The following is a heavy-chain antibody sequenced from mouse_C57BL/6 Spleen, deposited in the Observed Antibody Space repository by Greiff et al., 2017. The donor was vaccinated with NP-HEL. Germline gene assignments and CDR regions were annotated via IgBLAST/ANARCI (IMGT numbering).Heavy chain of an antibody. CDR3: ARSLITTAHFDY. J-gene: IGHJ2*01. Sequence: VQLKESGPELVKPGASVKISCKASGYAFSSSWMNWVKQRPGKGLEWIGRIYPGDGDTNYNGKFKGKATLTADKSSSTAYMQLSSLTSQDSAVYFCARSLITTAHFDYWGQGTTLTVSS. CDR2: IYPGDGDT. D-gene: IGHD1-1*01. V-gene: IGHV1-82*01. CDR1: GYAFSSSW.